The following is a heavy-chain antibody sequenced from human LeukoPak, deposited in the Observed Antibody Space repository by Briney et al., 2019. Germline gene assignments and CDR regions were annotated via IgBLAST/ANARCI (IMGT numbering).Heavy chain of an antibody. D-gene: IGHD6-19*01. CDR1: GFTVSDNY. V-gene: IGHV3-53*05. CDR3: TRHRLADTTEFAY. CDR2: LYPGGKT. Sequence: GGSLRLSCAAPGFTVSDNYMSWVRLPPGKGLEFVSALYPGGKTYYADSVKGRFFISSDTSKNTVDVQMTSLRAEDTAMYYCTRHRLADTTEFAYWGQGTLVTVSS. J-gene: IGHJ4*02.